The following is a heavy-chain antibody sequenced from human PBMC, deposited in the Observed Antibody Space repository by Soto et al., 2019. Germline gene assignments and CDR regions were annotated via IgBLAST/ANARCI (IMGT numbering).Heavy chain of an antibody. CDR1: GYTFTSYG. CDR3: ARDSITFGGVIAPPVGWGY. CDR2: ISAYNGNT. D-gene: IGHD3-16*02. Sequence: QVQLVQSGAEVKKPGASVKVSCKASGYTFTSYGISWVRQAPGQGLEWMGWISAYNGNTNYAQKLQGRVTMTTDTSTSTAYMELRSLRSDDTAVYYCARDSITFGGVIAPPVGWGYWGRGTLVTVSS. V-gene: IGHV1-18*01. J-gene: IGHJ4*02.